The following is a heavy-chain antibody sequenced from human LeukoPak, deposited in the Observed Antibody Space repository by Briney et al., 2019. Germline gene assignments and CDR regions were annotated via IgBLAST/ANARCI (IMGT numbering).Heavy chain of an antibody. V-gene: IGHV5-51*01. Sequence: HGESLKISCKGSGYSFTSYWIGWVRQMPGKGLEWMGIIYPGDSDTRYSPSFQGQVTISADKSISTAYLQWSSLKTSENAMDYXXXXXXXRCSGCTDYGDYWGQGTLVTVSS. CDR1: GYSFTSYW. J-gene: IGHJ4*02. CDR3: XXXXXXRCSGCTDYGDY. CDR2: IYPGDSDT. D-gene: IGHD2-15*01.